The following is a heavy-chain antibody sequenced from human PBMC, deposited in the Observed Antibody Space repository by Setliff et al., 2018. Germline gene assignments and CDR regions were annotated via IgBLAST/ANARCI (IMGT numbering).Heavy chain of an antibody. CDR3: ARAPRYFDPTGSYFDF. J-gene: IGHJ4*02. V-gene: IGHV4-39*07. CDR2: TYYSGST. CDR1: GASISGNSYY. Sequence: LSLTCTVSGASISGNSYYWAWIRQPPGRGLEWIASTYYSGSTSYNPSLKSRVTISVDTSNSQFSLKLTSVTAADTAVYYCARAPRYFDPTGSYFDFRGQGTLVTVSS. D-gene: IGHD3-22*01.